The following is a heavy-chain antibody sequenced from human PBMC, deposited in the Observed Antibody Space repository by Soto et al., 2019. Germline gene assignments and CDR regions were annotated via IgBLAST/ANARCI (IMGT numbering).Heavy chain of an antibody. CDR1: GGSISRSGYY. CDR3: AVDTTFGGPIWFDP. CDR2: IYYSGNT. J-gene: IGHJ5*02. D-gene: IGHD5-18*01. Sequence: LSLTCTVSGGSISRSGYYWTWIRQHPGKGLEWIGYIYYSGNTYYNPSLKSRVTISVDTSKNQFSLNLSSVTAADTAVYYCAVDTTFGGPIWFDPWGQGTLVTVSS. V-gene: IGHV4-31*03.